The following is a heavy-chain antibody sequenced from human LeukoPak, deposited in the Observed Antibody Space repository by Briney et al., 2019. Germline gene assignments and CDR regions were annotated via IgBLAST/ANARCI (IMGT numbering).Heavy chain of an antibody. D-gene: IGHD6-13*01. CDR1: GYTFTRYD. V-gene: IGHV1-8*03. J-gene: IGHJ4*02. CDR3: ARRDWSSSWLYFDY. CDR2: MNPKSGNT. Sequence: ASVKVSCKASGYTFTRYDINWVRQATGQGLEWMGWMNPKSGNTGHAQKFQGRVTITRDTSISTIYMELSSLRSEDTAVYFCARRDWSSSWLYFDYWGQGTLVTVSS.